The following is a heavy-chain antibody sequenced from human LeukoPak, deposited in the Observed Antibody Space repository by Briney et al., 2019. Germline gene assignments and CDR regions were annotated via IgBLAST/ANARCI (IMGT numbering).Heavy chain of an antibody. CDR2: IWYDGSNK. V-gene: IGHV3-33*01. J-gene: IGHJ4*02. CDR1: GFTFSSYG. Sequence: PGGSLRLSCAASGFTFSSYGMHWVRQAPGKGLEWVAVIWYDGSNKYYADSVKGRFTISRDNSKNTLYLQMNSLRAEDTAVYYCAADRLRGFGELLFDYWGQGTLVTVSS. D-gene: IGHD3-10*01. CDR3: AADRLRGFGELLFDY.